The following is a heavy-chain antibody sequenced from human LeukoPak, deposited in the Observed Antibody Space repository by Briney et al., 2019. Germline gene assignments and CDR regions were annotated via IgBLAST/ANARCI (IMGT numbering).Heavy chain of an antibody. J-gene: IGHJ4*02. V-gene: IGHV3-7*02. Sequence: GGSLRLSCAASGYTFSSCWMTWVRQAPGKGLECVANIKQVRNEIYYVESVKGRFSISRDNAKNSVYLQVNSLRAEDTAVYYCARLMGERSLFDYWGQGVLVTVSS. CDR3: ARLMGERSLFDY. CDR1: GYTFSSCW. D-gene: IGHD1-26*01. CDR2: IKQVRNEI.